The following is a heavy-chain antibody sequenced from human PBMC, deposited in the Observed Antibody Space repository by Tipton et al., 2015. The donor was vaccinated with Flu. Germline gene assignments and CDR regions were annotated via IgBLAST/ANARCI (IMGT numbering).Heavy chain of an antibody. Sequence: TLSLTCTVSGGSISSYYWSWLRQPPGKGLEWIGFVSYSGITNYNSSLKGRVTMSLDASKNHFSLSLSSVTAADTAVYYCARNGGSYSYQHWGQGTLVTVSS. V-gene: IGHV4-59*13. CDR3: ARNGGSYSYQH. D-gene: IGHD3-10*01. J-gene: IGHJ1*01. CDR2: VSYSGIT. CDR1: GGSISSYY.